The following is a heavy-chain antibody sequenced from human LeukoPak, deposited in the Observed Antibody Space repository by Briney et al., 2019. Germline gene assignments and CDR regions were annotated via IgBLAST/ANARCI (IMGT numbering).Heavy chain of an antibody. CDR3: ARIRCGSGPEICYNH. V-gene: IGHV4-34*01. J-gene: IGHJ5*02. Sequence: PSETLSLTCAVSGVSLPHYYLSGIRQSPGKGLEWIGEVSPDGYDKYNPSLKSRVSISVDRSENQLSLRMSSVTAADTAIYYCARIRCGSGPEICYNHWAQGSLVTVSS. CDR2: VSPDGYD. D-gene: IGHD2-8*01. CDR1: GVSLPHYY.